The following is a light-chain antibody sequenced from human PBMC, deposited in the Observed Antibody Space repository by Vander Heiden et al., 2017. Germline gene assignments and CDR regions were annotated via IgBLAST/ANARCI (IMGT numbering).Light chain of an antibody. Sequence: ELVMTQSPATLSVSPGERATLSCRASQSVSSNLAWYQQKPGQAPRLLIYGASTRATGIPARFSGSGSGTEFTLTISSLQSEDFAVYYCQQYNNWPPRTFGPGTKVDIK. CDR1: QSVSSN. J-gene: IGKJ3*01. CDR2: GAS. V-gene: IGKV3-15*01. CDR3: QQYNNWPPRT.